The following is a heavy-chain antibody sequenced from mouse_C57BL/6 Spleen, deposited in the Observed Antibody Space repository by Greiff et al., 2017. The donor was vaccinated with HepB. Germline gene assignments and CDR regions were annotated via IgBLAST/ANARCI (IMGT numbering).Heavy chain of an antibody. D-gene: IGHD2-3*01. J-gene: IGHJ4*01. Sequence: VQGVESGAELVRPGTSVKMSCKASGYTFTNYWIGWAKQRPGHGLEWIGDIYPGGGYTNYNEKFKGKATLTADKSSSTAYMQFSSLTSEDSAIYYCARSNYDDYAMDYWGQGTSVTVSS. CDR3: ARSNYDDYAMDY. CDR2: IYPGGGYT. CDR1: GYTFTNYW. V-gene: IGHV1-63*01.